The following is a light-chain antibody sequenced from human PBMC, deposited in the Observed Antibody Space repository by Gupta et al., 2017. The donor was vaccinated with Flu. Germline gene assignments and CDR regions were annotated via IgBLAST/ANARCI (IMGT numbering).Light chain of an antibody. CDR1: KIGNKT. CDR3: QVWDGSAI. V-gene: IGLV3-9*01. J-gene: IGLJ2*01. CDR2: RDT. Sequence: TCAGGKIGNKTVHLVPPGPGPPPTLVIYRDTNRPSGIPERFSGSNSGNTATLTISTAQVGDEGDYYCQVWDGSAIFGGGTKLTVL.